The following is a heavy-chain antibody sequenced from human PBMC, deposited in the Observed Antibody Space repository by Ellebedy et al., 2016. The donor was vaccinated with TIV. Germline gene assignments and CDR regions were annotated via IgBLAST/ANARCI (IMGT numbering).Heavy chain of an antibody. CDR2: IYYSGST. D-gene: IGHD3-10*01. CDR1: GGSISSSSYY. Sequence: SETLSLTCTVSGGSISSSSYYWGWIRQPPGKGLEWIGSIYYSGSTYYNPSLKSRVTISVDTSKNQFSLKLSSVTAADTAVYYCAVGFGELFYFDYWGQGTLVTVSS. V-gene: IGHV4-39*01. J-gene: IGHJ4*02. CDR3: AVGFGELFYFDY.